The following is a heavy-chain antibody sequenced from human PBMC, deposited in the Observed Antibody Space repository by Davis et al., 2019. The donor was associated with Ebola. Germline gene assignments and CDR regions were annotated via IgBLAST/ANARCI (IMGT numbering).Heavy chain of an antibody. J-gene: IGHJ6*04. V-gene: IGHV3-23*01. CDR3: ARSGLSFGVVKYHYGMDV. CDR2: ISGSGGST. Sequence: PGGSLRLSCTDSVITFSSYAMTWVRQAPGTGLEWVSAISGSGGSTYYADSVKGRFTISRDNSKKTLYLQMNSLRAEDTAVYYCARSGLSFGVVKYHYGMDVWGKGTTVTVSS. D-gene: IGHD3-3*01. CDR1: VITFSSYA.